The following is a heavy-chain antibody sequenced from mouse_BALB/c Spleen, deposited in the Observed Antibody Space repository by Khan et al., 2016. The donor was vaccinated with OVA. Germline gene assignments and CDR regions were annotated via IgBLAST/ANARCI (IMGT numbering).Heavy chain of an antibody. V-gene: IGHV1-77*01. CDR3: EREWGYGIDY. D-gene: IGHD2-14*01. CDR2: INPCSNNT. Sequence: QVQLKQSGAELARPGASVKLSCKASGYTFTDYYINWVKQRTGQGLEWIGEINPCSNNTYYNQNFKGKATLTADKSSNKAYLQLSTVTTEDTAVYFCEREWGYGIDYWGQGTLVTVSA. J-gene: IGHJ3*01. CDR1: GYTFTDYY.